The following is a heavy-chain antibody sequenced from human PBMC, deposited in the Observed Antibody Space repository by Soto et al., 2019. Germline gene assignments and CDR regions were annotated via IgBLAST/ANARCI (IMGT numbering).Heavy chain of an antibody. CDR3: ARADPDASVGY. V-gene: IGHV4-59*01. J-gene: IGHJ4*02. D-gene: IGHD3-16*01. CDR2: ISYSGST. Sequence: SETLSLTCAAYGGSFSGYYWTWLRQPPGKGLEWIGYISYSGSTYYNPSLKSRVTISADTSRNQFSLKLSSVIAADTAVYYCARADPDASVGYWGQGTLVTVSS. CDR1: GGSFSGYY.